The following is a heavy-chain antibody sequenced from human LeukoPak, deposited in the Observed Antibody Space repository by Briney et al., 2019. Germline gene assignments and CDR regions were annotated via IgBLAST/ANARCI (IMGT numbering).Heavy chain of an antibody. V-gene: IGHV1-69*05. CDR3: ARGCGRHNGMDV. J-gene: IGHJ6*02. CDR1: GGTFSSYA. Sequence: SVKVSCKASGGTFSSYAISWVRQAPGQGLEWMGGIIPIFGTANYAQKFQGRVTMTTHTSTSTAYMELRSLRSDDTAVYFCARGCGRHNGMDVWGQGTTVTVSS. D-gene: IGHD4/OR15-4a*01. CDR2: IIPIFGTA.